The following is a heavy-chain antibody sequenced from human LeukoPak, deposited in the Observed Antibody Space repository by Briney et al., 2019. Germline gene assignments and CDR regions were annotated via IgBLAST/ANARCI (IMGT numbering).Heavy chain of an antibody. J-gene: IGHJ5*02. V-gene: IGHV5-51*01. CDR1: GYSFTSYW. CDR3: ARGLWGSCSSTSCYYFDP. D-gene: IGHD2-2*01. CDR2: IYPGDSDT. Sequence: GESLKISCKGSGYSFTSYWIGWVRQMPGKGLEWMGIIYPGDSDTRYSPSFQGQVTISADKSISTAYQQWSSLKASDTAIYYCARGLWGSCSSTSCYYFDPWGQGTLVTVSS.